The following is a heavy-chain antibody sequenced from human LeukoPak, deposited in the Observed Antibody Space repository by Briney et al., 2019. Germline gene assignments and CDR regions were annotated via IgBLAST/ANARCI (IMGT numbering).Heavy chain of an antibody. CDR3: AKDTGDDYSNYFDY. CDR1: GFTFSSYA. V-gene: IGHV3-9*01. Sequence: GGSLRLSCTASGFTFSSYAMTWVRQAPGKGLEWVSGISWNSGSIGYADSVKGRFTISRDNAKNSLYLQMNSLRAEDTALYYCAKDTGDDYSNYFDYWGQGTLVTVSS. D-gene: IGHD4-11*01. CDR2: ISWNSGSI. J-gene: IGHJ4*02.